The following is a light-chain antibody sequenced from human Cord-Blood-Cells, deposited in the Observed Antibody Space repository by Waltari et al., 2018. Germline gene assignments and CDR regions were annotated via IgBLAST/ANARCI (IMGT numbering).Light chain of an antibody. Sequence: DIQMTQSPSSLSASVGDRVTITCRASQSISSYLNWYQQTPGKAPKLVIYAATSLQGGVPSRFSGSGSGTDFTLTISSLQPEDFATYYCQQSYSTPRTFGPGTKVDIK. CDR3: QQSYSTPRT. CDR2: AAT. J-gene: IGKJ3*01. CDR1: QSISSY. V-gene: IGKV1-39*01.